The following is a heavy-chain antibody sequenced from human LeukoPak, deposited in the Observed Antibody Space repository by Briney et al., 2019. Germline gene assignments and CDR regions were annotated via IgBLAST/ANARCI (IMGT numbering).Heavy chain of an antibody. J-gene: IGHJ4*02. V-gene: IGHV4-34*01. CDR1: GGSFSGYC. D-gene: IGHD6-19*01. CDR3: ARRLWDTSGWYFDY. CDR2: INDSGRT. Sequence: PSETLSLTCAVYGGSFSGYCWSWVRQPPGKGLEWIGEINDSGRTNYNPSLKSRVTISVDTSKNQFSLKLSSVTAADTAVYYCARRLWDTSGWYFDYWGQGRLVAVSS.